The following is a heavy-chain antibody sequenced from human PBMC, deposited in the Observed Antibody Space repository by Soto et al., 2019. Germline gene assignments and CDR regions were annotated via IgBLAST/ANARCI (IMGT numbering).Heavy chain of an antibody. J-gene: IGHJ4*02. CDR2: IKSKTNGGTT. CDR3: TTDDPINRD. CDR1: GFTFSNAW. V-gene: IGHV3-15*01. Sequence: EVQLVESGGGLVQAGESLRVSCAASGFTFSNAWMSWVRQAPGKGLEWVGRIKSKTNGGTTDYAAPVKGRFSISRDDSKNTLYLQMNSLKTEDTAMYYCTTDDPINRDWGQGTLVTVSS.